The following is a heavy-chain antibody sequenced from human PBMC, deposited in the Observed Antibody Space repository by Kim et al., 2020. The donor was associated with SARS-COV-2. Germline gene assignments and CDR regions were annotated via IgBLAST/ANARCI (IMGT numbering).Heavy chain of an antibody. D-gene: IGHD3-16*01. V-gene: IGHV3-48*02. CDR2: ISSSSSTI. CDR3: ARIHVDYVFPDDAFDI. CDR1: GFTFSSYS. J-gene: IGHJ3*02. Sequence: GGSLRLSCAASGFTFSSYSMNWVRQAPGKGLEWVSYISSSSSTIYYADSVKGRFTISRDNAKNSLYLQMNSLRDEDTAVYYCARIHVDYVFPDDAFDIWGQGTMVTVSS.